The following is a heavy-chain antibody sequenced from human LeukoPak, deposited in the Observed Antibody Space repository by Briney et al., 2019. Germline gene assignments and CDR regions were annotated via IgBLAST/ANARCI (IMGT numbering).Heavy chain of an antibody. CDR2: IYHSGST. CDR3: ARDPGVVPLNWFDP. D-gene: IGHD2-15*01. V-gene: IGHV4-38-2*02. CDR1: GYSISSGYY. Sequence: PSETLSLTCTVSGYSISSGYYWGWIRQPPGKGLEWIGSIYHSGSTYYNPSLKSRVTISVDTSKNQFSLKLSSVTAADTAVYYCARDPGVVPLNWFDPWGQGTLVTVSS. J-gene: IGHJ5*02.